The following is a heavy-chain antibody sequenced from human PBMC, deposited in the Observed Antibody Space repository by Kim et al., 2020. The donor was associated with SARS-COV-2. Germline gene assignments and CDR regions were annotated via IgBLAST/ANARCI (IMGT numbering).Heavy chain of an antibody. V-gene: IGHV3-13*01. Sequence: GTVKGRFTISRENAKNSLYLQMNSLRAGDTAVYYCARVSGAAPEDYSFDYWGQGTLVTVSS. D-gene: IGHD1-26*01. J-gene: IGHJ4*02. CDR3: ARVSGAAPEDYSFDY.